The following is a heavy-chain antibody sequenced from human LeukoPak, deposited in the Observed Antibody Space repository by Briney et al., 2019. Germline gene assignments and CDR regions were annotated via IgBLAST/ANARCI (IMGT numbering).Heavy chain of an antibody. D-gene: IGHD5-24*01. CDR3: ARERDGRFFDY. V-gene: IGHV3-7*01. CDR2: IKQEGSEK. CDR1: GFTFSSYG. J-gene: IGHJ4*02. Sequence: PGRSLRLSCAASGFTFSSYGMHWVRQAPGKGLEGVANIKQEGSEKYFEDSVKGRFTISRDNAKNSLHLQMNTLRAEDTAVYYCARERDGRFFDYWGQGTLVTVSS.